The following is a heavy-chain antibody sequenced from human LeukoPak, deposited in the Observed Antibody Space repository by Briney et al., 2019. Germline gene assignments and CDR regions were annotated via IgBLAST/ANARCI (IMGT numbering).Heavy chain of an antibody. CDR1: GGSISSYY. D-gene: IGHD3-3*01. V-gene: IGHV4-59*01. CDR2: IYYSGST. J-gene: IGHJ5*02. CDR3: ARRAHYDFWSGYNSWFDP. Sequence: SETLSLTCTVSGGSISSYYWSWIRQPPGKGLEWIGYIYYSGSTNYNPSLKSRVTISVDTSKNQFSLKLSSVTAADTAVYYCARRAHYDFWSGYNSWFDPWGQGTLVTVSS.